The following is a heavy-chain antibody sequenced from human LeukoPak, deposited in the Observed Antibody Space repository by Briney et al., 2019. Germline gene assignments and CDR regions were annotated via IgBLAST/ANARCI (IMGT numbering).Heavy chain of an antibody. CDR3: AKDNDILTGRDY. V-gene: IGHV3-23*01. Sequence: GGSLRLSCAASGFTFSSYAMSWVRQAPGKGLEWVSAISGSGGSTYYADSAKGRFTISRDNSKNTLYLQMNSLRAEDTAVYYCAKDNDILTGRDYWGQGTLVTVSS. D-gene: IGHD3-9*01. CDR1: GFTFSSYA. J-gene: IGHJ4*02. CDR2: ISGSGGST.